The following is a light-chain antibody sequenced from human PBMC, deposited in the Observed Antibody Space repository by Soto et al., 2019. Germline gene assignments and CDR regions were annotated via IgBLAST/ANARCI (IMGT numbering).Light chain of an antibody. J-gene: IGKJ1*01. V-gene: IGKV2-28*01. CDR1: QSLLHSNGYNY. CDR2: LGS. Sequence: DIVMTQSPLSLSVTPGEPASLSCRSSQSLLHSNGYNYLDWYLQKPGQSPQLLIYLGSNRASGVPDRFSGSGSGTDCTLKISRVEAEDVGVYYCMQAQQTPWTFGQGTKVEIK. CDR3: MQAQQTPWT.